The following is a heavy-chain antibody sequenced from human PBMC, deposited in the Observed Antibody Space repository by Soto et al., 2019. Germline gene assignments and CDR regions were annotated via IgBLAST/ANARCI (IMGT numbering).Heavy chain of an antibody. CDR2: IDGSGGDK. J-gene: IGHJ4*02. Sequence: VQLLESGGGLVQPGGSLRLSCAASGFTFSSYAMGWVRQAPGKGLEWVSGIDGSGGDKSFADSVKGRFTISRDNSKNMLYLHMYGQRAEDTARYYCAKEIVAAAYAETSPFDFWGQGTLVTVSS. CDR1: GFTFSSYA. D-gene: IGHD2-15*01. CDR3: AKEIVAAAYAETSPFDF. V-gene: IGHV3-23*01.